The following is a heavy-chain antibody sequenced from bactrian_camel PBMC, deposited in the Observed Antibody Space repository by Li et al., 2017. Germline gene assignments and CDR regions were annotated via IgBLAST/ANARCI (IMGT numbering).Heavy chain of an antibody. Sequence: HVQLVESGGGSVPPGGSVRLSCAASGNTYNLNCLGWFRHAPGMEREAVAQSADDGKTKYADSVKGRFAISRDNAKNTLYLQMNSLKPEDTALYYCAAALLPSRECTLIESKYDHWGQGTQVTVS. V-gene: IGHV3S53*01. CDR1: GNTYNLNC. J-gene: IGHJ4*01. CDR3: AAALLPSRECTLIESKYDH. D-gene: IGHD2*01. CDR2: SADDGKT.